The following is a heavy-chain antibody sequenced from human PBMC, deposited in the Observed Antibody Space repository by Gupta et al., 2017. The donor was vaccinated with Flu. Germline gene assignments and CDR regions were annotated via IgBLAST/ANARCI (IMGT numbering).Heavy chain of an antibody. CDR3: ARRFCSDATCHFAFDL. Sequence: EVQLVESGGGLVTPGGSLEPSWSASGFPFSFYYMNWVRPAPGEGLEWVASISSGGDYAHYADAVMGRFAISRDNARKSVSLQINSLRAEDTAVDYCARRFCSDATCHFAFDLWGQGTMVTVSS. J-gene: IGHJ3*01. CDR2: ISSGGDYA. CDR1: GFPFSFYY. D-gene: IGHD2-15*01. V-gene: IGHV3-21*04.